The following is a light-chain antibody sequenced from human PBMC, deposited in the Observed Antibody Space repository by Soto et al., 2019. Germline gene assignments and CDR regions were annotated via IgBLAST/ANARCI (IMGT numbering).Light chain of an antibody. J-gene: IGKJ3*01. CDR1: QSVSSSY. V-gene: IGKV3-20*01. CDR3: QHYGTSAL. Sequence: EIVLTQSPGTLSLSPGERATLSCRASQSVSSSYLAWYQQKPGQAPRLLIYDASRATGIPDRFSGSGSGTDVTLTITRLEPEEFAVYYCQHYGTSALFGPGTKVDI. CDR2: DAS.